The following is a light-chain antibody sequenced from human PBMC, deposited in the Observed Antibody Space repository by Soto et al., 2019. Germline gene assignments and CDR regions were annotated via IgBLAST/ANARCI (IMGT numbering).Light chain of an antibody. Sequence: QSVLTQPPSASGTPGQRVTISCSGSSSNIRSNYVYWYQQFPGAAPKLLMYKNNQRPSGVPDRFSGSKSGTSVSLAISGLRSEDEADYYCTSWDDSLSAWVFGGGTQLTVL. V-gene: IGLV1-47*01. CDR2: KNN. CDR1: SSNIRSNY. J-gene: IGLJ3*02. CDR3: TSWDDSLSAWV.